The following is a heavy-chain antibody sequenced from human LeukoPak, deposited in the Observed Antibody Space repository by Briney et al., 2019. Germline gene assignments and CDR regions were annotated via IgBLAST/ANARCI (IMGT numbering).Heavy chain of an antibody. CDR2: ISAYNGNT. V-gene: IGHV1-18*01. D-gene: IGHD3-22*01. CDR1: GYTFTSYG. J-gene: IGHJ4*02. Sequence: ASVKVYCKASGYTFTSYGISWVRQAPGQGLEWMGWISAYNGNTNYAQKLQGRVTMTTDTSTSTAYMELRSLRSDDTAVYYCARYVEYGYSSGYVWFDYWGQGTLVTVSS. CDR3: ARYVEYGYSSGYVWFDY.